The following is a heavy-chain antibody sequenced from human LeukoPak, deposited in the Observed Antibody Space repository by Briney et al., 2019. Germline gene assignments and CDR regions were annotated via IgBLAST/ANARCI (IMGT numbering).Heavy chain of an antibody. D-gene: IGHD4-11*01. CDR2: INAGNGNT. Sequence: GASVKVSCKASGYTFTSYDINWVRLAPGQRLEWMGWINAGNGNTKYSQKFQDRVTITRDTSASTAYMELSSLRSEDTAVYFCARGPYSNYWFDPWGQGTLVTVSS. J-gene: IGHJ5*02. CDR1: GYTFTSYD. CDR3: ARGPYSNYWFDP. V-gene: IGHV1-3*01.